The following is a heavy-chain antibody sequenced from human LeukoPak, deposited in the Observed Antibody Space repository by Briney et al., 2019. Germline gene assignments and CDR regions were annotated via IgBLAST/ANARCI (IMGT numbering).Heavy chain of an antibody. V-gene: IGHV3-30-3*01. CDR1: GFTFSSYA. J-gene: IGHJ4*02. CDR2: ISYDGSNK. D-gene: IGHD5-12*01. CDR3: ARLSGYQPRGDRDY. Sequence: GGSLRLSCAASGFTFSSYAMHWVRQAPGKGLEWVAVISYDGSNKYYADSVKGRFTISRDNSKNTLYLQMNSLRAEDTAVYYCARLSGYQPRGDRDYWGQGTLVTVSS.